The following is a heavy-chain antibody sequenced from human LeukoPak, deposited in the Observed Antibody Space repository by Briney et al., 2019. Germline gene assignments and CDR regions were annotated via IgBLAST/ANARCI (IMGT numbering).Heavy chain of an antibody. Sequence: GGSLRLSCAASGFTFSSFSMNWVRQAPGKGPEWVANIKPDGSEKFYVDSVKGRFTVSRDNAKNLLYLQMNSLRAEDTALYYCARGASYWGQGTQVTVSS. CDR3: ARGASY. CDR1: GFTFSSFS. CDR2: IKPDGSEK. V-gene: IGHV3-7*04. J-gene: IGHJ4*02.